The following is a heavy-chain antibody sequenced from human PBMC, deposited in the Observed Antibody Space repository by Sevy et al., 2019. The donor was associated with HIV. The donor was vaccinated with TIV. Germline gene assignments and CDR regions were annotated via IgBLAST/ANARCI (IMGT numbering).Heavy chain of an antibody. V-gene: IGHV1-2*02. CDR1: GYTFTDYY. CDR2: INPNDGGT. D-gene: IGHD1-1*01. Sequence: ASVKVSCKASGYTFTDYYIHWVRQAPGQGLDWMAWINPNDGGTNYAQRFQGGVTVTSDTSISTAYMELRRLRSDDTAIYYCARLTTMPTSDLYGMDVWGQGTTVTVSS. CDR3: ARLTTMPTSDLYGMDV. J-gene: IGHJ6*02.